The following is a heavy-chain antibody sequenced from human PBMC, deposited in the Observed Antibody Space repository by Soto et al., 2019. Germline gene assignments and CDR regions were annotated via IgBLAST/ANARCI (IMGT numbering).Heavy chain of an antibody. Sequence: SVKVSCKASGYTFTSYDINWLRQSTGQGLEWMGWMNPNSGNTGYAQKFQGRVTMTRNTSISTAYMELSSLRSEDTAVYYCARVVPELRNFYYYYYGMDVWGQGTTVTVSS. D-gene: IGHD1-26*01. J-gene: IGHJ6*02. V-gene: IGHV1-8*01. CDR2: MNPNSGNT. CDR1: GYTFTSYD. CDR3: ARVVPELRNFYYYYYGMDV.